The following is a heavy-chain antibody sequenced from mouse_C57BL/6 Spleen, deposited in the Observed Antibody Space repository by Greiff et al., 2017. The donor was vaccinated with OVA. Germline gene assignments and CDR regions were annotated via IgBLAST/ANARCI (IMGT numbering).Heavy chain of an antibody. CDR3: ARSRYGYDGWYFDV. CDR2: IYPGDGDT. D-gene: IGHD2-2*01. J-gene: IGHJ1*03. Sequence: VQLQQSGAELVKPGASVKISCKASGYAFSSYWMNWVKQRPGKGLEWIGQIYPGDGDTNYNGKFKGKATLTADKSSSTAYMQLSSLTSEDSAVYFCARSRYGYDGWYFDVWGTGTTVTVSS. V-gene: IGHV1-80*01. CDR1: GYAFSSYW.